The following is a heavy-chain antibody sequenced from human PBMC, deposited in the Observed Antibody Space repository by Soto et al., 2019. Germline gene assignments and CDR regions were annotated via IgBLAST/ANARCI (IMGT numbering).Heavy chain of an antibody. J-gene: IGHJ4*02. CDR2: IYYSGST. D-gene: IGHD3-22*01. V-gene: IGHV4-39*01. CDR1: GGSISSSSYY. CDR3: ARLTRLQKITMIVDY. Sequence: SETLSLTCTVSGGSISSSSYYWGWIRQPPGKGLEWIGSIYYSGSTYYNPSLKSRVTISVDTSKNQFSLKLSSVTAADTAVYYCARLTRLQKITMIVDYWGQGTLVTVSS.